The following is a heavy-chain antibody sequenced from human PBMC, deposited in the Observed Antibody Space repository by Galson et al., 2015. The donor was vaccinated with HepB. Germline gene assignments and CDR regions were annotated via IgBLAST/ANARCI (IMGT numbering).Heavy chain of an antibody. CDR2: FSSSGGST. Sequence: SLRLSCAASGFTFSSYAMRWVRQAPGKGLEWVSAFSSSGGSTYYADSVKGRFTISRDNSKNTLYLQMNSLRAEDTAVYYCARDLVQWGGPDYYYYYGMDGWGQGTTVTVSS. CDR3: ARDLVQWGGPDYYYYYGMDG. V-gene: IGHV3-23*01. D-gene: IGHD3-16*01. J-gene: IGHJ6*02. CDR1: GFTFSSYA.